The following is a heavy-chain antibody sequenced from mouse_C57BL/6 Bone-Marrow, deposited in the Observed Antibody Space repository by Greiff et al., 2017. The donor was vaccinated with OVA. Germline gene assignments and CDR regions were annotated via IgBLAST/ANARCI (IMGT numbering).Heavy chain of an antibody. Sequence: VQLKESGPELVKPGASVKISCKASGYSFTDYYMNWVKQSHGKSLEWIGVINPNYGSTSYNQKFKGKATLTVDQSSSTAYMQLNSLTSEDSAVYYCARGGGCYLYYAMDYWGQGTSVTVSS. CDR1: GYSFTDYY. CDR2: INPNYGST. J-gene: IGHJ4*01. CDR3: ARGGGCYLYYAMDY. D-gene: IGHD1-1*02. V-gene: IGHV1-39*01.